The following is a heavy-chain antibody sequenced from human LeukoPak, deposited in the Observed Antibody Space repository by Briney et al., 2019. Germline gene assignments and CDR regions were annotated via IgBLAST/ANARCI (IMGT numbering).Heavy chain of an antibody. CDR2: IYYSGST. V-gene: IGHV4-39*07. J-gene: IGHJ4*02. CDR1: GGSISSSSYY. D-gene: IGHD5-18*01. CDR3: AREAYSYGPQEN. Sequence: SETLSLTCTVSGGSISSSSYYWGWLRQPPGKGLEWIGSIYYSGSTYYNPSLKSRVTISVDTSKNQFSLKLSSVTAADTAVYYCAREAYSYGPQENWGQGTLVTVSS.